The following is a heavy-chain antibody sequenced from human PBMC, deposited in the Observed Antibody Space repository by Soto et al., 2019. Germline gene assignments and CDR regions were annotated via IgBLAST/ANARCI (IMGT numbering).Heavy chain of an antibody. CDR3: AIYRHDSSGYFPNDAFDM. J-gene: IGHJ3*02. Sequence: QVHLVESGGGLVQPGRSLRLSCAGFGFPFTNYGMYWVRQAPGKGLEWVAVLSFDGSTENYADSVKGRFTISRDISKNTLYMQMNGLRAEVSGVYYCAIYRHDSSGYFPNDAFDMWGQGTMVTVSS. D-gene: IGHD3-22*01. CDR2: LSFDGSTE. CDR1: GFPFTNYG. V-gene: IGHV3-30*03.